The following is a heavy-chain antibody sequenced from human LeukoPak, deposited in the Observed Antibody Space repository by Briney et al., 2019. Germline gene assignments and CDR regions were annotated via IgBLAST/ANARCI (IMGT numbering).Heavy chain of an antibody. CDR2: ISPSSGTT. CDR3: ARVPESASWLGVFDI. D-gene: IGHD1-14*01. Sequence: GASVKVSCKASGYTFTSYYMYWVRQAPGQGLEWMGIISPSSGTTNYAQKFQGRVTMTRDTSTSTVYMELSSLRSEDTAVYYCARVPESASWLGVFDIWGQGTMVTVSS. V-gene: IGHV1-46*01. J-gene: IGHJ3*02. CDR1: GYTFTSYY.